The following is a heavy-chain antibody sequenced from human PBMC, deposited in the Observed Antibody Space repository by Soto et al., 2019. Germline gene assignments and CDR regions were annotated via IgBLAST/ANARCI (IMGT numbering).Heavy chain of an antibody. CDR1: GFTFSSYS. V-gene: IGHV3-21*01. J-gene: IGHJ4*02. D-gene: IGHD2-15*01. CDR2: ISSSSSYI. Sequence: GGSLRLSCAASGFTFSSYSMNWVRQAPGKGLEWVSSISSSSSYIYYADSVKGRFTISRDNAKNSLYLQMNSLRAEDTAVYYCAREVVVVAARWYYFDYWGQGTLVTVSS. CDR3: AREVVVVAARWYYFDY.